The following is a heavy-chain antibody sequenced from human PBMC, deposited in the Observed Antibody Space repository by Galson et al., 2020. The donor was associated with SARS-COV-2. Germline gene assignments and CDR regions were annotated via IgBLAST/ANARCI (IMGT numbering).Heavy chain of an antibody. J-gene: IGHJ6*02. CDR2: IYTSGST. CDR3: ARDFRGIVGALPPDEARYYYYYYGMDV. Sequence: TLYLTCTVSGGSISSGSYYWSWIRQPAGKGLEWIGRIYTSGSTNYNPALKSRVTISVDTSKNQFSLKLSSVTAADTAVYYCARDFRGIVGALPPDEARYYYYYYGMDVWGQGTTVTVSS. V-gene: IGHV4-61*02. CDR1: GGSISSGSYY. D-gene: IGHD1-26*01.